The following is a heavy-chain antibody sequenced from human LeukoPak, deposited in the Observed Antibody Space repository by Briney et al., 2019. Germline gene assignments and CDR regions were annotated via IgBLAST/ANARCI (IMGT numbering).Heavy chain of an antibody. V-gene: IGHV4-59*11. CDR1: GGSISSHY. Sequence: SETLSLACTVSGGSISSHYWTWIRQSPVKGLEWIGDISNSGSTSYNPSLKSRVTISIDTSKNQFSLKLSSVTAADTAVYYCGRDALVGYFSYYYMDVWGKGTTVTVSS. D-gene: IGHD2-15*01. J-gene: IGHJ6*03. CDR3: GRDALVGYFSYYYMDV. CDR2: ISNSGST.